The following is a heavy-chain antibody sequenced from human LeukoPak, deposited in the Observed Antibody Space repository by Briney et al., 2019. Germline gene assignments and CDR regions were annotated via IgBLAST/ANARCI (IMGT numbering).Heavy chain of an antibody. CDR1: GFTFTSSA. CDR2: IVVGSGNT. CDR3: AAGHTYYGMDV. Sequence: EASVKVSCKASGFTFTSSAVQWVRQARGQRLEWIGWIVVGSGNTNYAQKFQERVTITRDMSTSTAYMELSSLRSEDTAVYYCAAGHTYYGMDVWGQGTTVTVSS. J-gene: IGHJ6*02. V-gene: IGHV1-58*01.